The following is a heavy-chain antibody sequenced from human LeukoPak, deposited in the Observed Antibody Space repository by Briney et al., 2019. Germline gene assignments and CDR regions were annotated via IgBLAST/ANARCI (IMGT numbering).Heavy chain of an antibody. CDR2: IIPILGIA. V-gene: IGHV1-69*04. CDR1: GGTFSSYA. D-gene: IGHD3-22*01. J-gene: IGHJ3*02. CDR3: ARYYYDSSGYYSSDAYAFDI. Sequence: ASVKVSCKASGGTFSSYAISWVRQAPGQGLEWMGRIIPILGIANYAQKFQGRVTITADKSTSTAYMELSSLRSEDTAVYYCARYYYDSSGYYSSDAYAFDIWGQGTMVTVSS.